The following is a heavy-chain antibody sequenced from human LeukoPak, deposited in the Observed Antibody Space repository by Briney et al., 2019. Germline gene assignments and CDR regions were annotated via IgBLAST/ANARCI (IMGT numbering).Heavy chain of an antibody. CDR1: GFTFSNYV. Sequence: GGSLRLSCAASGFTFSNYVMHWVRQAPGKGLEWVAVISYVGNSKYYTDSVKGRFTISRDNSNNTLYLQMNSLRTEDTAVHYCARGADDYWSGVKYWGQGTLVTVSS. CDR3: ARGADDYWSGVKY. D-gene: IGHD5-24*01. J-gene: IGHJ4*02. CDR2: ISYVGNSK. V-gene: IGHV3-30-3*01.